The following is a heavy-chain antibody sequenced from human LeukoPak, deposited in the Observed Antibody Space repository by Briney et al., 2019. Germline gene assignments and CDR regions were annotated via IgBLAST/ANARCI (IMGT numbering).Heavy chain of an antibody. V-gene: IGHV4-61*02. J-gene: IGHJ5*02. Sequence: SETLSLTCTVSGGSISSGTYYWSWIRQPAGEGLEWIGRISTSGSTNYNPSLKSRVTISVDTSKNQFSLKLGSVTAADTAAYYCARGLWFGELRYWFDPWGQGTLVTVSS. CDR1: GGSISSGTYY. CDR3: ARGLWFGELRYWFDP. CDR2: ISTSGST. D-gene: IGHD3-10*01.